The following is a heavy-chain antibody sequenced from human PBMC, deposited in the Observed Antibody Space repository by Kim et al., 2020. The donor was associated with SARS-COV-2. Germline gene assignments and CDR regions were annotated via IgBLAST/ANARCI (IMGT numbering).Heavy chain of an antibody. V-gene: IGHV4-34*01. CDR2: INHSGST. D-gene: IGHD5-12*01. CDR1: GGSFSGYY. Sequence: SETLSLTCAXYGGSFSGYYWSWIRQPPGKGLEWIGEINHSGSTNYNPSLKSRVTISVDTSKNQFSLKLSSVTAADTAVYYCARGTLIVATNHYYYYGMD. CDR3: ARGTLIVATNHYYYYGMD. J-gene: IGHJ6*01.